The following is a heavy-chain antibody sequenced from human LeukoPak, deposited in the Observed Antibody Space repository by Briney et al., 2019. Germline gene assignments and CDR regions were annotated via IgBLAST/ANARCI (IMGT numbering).Heavy chain of an antibody. J-gene: IGHJ4*02. CDR1: GFTFSSYA. V-gene: IGHV3-23*01. Sequence: GGSLRLSCAASGFTFSSYAMSWVRQAPGKGLEWVSAISGSGGSTYYADSVKGRFTISRDNSKNTLYLQMNSLRAEDTAVYYSAKRNSSGYYYFDYWGQGTLVTVSS. CDR2: ISGSGGST. D-gene: IGHD3-22*01. CDR3: AKRNSSGYYYFDY.